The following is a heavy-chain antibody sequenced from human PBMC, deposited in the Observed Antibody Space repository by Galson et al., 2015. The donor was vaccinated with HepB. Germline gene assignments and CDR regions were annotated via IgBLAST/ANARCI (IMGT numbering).Heavy chain of an antibody. Sequence: ETLSLTCTVSGGSISSYYWSWIRQPPGKGLEWIGYIYYSGSTNYNPSLKSRVTISVDTSKNQFSLKLSSVTAADTAVYYCARGVVAANFDYWGQGTLVTVSS. V-gene: IGHV4-59*01. D-gene: IGHD2-15*01. CDR2: IYYSGST. CDR1: GGSISSYY. CDR3: ARGVVAANFDY. J-gene: IGHJ4*02.